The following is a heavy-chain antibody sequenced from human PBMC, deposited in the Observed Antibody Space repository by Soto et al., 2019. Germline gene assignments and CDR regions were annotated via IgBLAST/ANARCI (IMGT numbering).Heavy chain of an antibody. V-gene: IGHV4-4*02. CDR2: IYRTGST. CDR1: GGSFTSNNW. CDR3: ASRDPGTSVDY. Sequence: SETLSLTCAVSGGSFTSNNWWTWVRQPPGQGLEWIGEIYRTGSTNYNPSLKSRVTISLDKSANQFSLKVTSLTAADTAVYYCASRDPGTSVDYWGQGTLVTVSS. D-gene: IGHD1-7*01. J-gene: IGHJ4*02.